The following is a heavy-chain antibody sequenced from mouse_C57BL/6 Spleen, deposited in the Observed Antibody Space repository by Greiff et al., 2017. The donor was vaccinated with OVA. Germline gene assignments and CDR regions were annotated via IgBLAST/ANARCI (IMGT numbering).Heavy chain of an antibody. V-gene: IGHV1-42*01. D-gene: IGHD4-1*01. CDR3: ASGLGREAY. J-gene: IGHJ3*01. Sequence: EVQLVESGPELVKPGASVKISCKASGYSFTGYYMNWVKQSPEKSLEWIGEINPSTGGTTYNQKFKAKATLTVDKSSSTAYMQLKSLTSEDSAVYYCASGLGREAYWGQGTLVTVSA. CDR1: GYSFTGYY. CDR2: INPSTGGT.